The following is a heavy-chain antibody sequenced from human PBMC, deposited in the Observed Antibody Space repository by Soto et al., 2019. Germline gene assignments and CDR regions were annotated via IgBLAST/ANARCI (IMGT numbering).Heavy chain of an antibody. CDR1: GFTFSSYW. CDR3: ARVRLITFGGVIGYFDY. V-gene: IGHV3-7*03. J-gene: IGHJ4*02. D-gene: IGHD3-16*02. Sequence: PGGSLRLSCAASGFTFSSYWMSWVRQAPGKGLEWVANIKQDGSEKYYVDSVKGRFTISRDSAKNSLYLQMNSLRAADTAVYYCARVRLITFGGVIGYFDYWGQGTLVTVSS. CDR2: IKQDGSEK.